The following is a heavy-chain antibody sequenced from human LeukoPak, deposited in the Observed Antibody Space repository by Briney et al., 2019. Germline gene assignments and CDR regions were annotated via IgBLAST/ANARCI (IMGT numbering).Heavy chain of an antibody. J-gene: IGHJ4*02. CDR2: ISYDGSNK. D-gene: IGHD3-10*01. CDR1: GFTFSSYA. CDR3: AREITMVRGVISYFDY. V-gene: IGHV3-30-3*01. Sequence: GGSLRLSCAASGFTFSSYAMHWVRQAPGKGLEWVAVISYDGSNKYYADSVKGRFTISRDNSKNTLYLQMNSLRAEDTAVYYCAREITMVRGVISYFDYWGQGTLVTVSS.